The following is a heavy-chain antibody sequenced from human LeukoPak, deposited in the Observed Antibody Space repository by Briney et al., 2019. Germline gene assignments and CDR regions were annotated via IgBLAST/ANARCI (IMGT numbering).Heavy chain of an antibody. CDR3: ARVQYYYDSSGYYPSDY. CDR1: GFTFSSYS. CDR2: ISSSSSYI. Sequence: GGSLRLSCAASGFTFSSYSMNWVRQAPGKGLEWASSISSSSSYIYYADSVKGRFTISRDNAKNSLYLQMNSLRAEDTAVYYCARVQYYYDSSGYYPSDYWGQGTLVTVSS. D-gene: IGHD3-22*01. J-gene: IGHJ4*02. V-gene: IGHV3-21*01.